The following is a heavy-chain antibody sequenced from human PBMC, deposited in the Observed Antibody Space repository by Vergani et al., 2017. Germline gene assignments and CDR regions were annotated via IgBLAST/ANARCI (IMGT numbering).Heavy chain of an antibody. V-gene: IGHV4-39*07. J-gene: IGHJ6*02. CDR3: ARGTGITMVRVFYGMDV. D-gene: IGHD3-10*01. Sequence: QLQLQESGPGLVKPSETLSLTCTVSGGSISSSSYYWGWIRQPPGKGLEWIGSIYYSGSTYYNPSLKCRVTISVDTSKNQFSLKLSSVTAADTAVYYCARGTGITMVRVFYGMDVWGQGTTVTVSS. CDR1: GGSISSSSYY. CDR2: IYYSGST.